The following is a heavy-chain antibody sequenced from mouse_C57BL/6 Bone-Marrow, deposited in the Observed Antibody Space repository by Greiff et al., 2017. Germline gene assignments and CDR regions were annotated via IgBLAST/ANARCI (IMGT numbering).Heavy chain of an antibody. J-gene: IGHJ1*03. D-gene: IGHD2-2*01. CDR3: AWLRHYGYFDV. Sequence: QVQLQQSGAELARPGASVKLSCKASGYTFTSSGISWVKQRPGQGLEWIGEIYPRSGNTYYNEKFKGKATLTADKSSSTAYMELRSLTSEDSAVYFCAWLRHYGYFDVWGTGTTLTVSS. CDR2: IYPRSGNT. V-gene: IGHV1-81*01. CDR1: GYTFTSSG.